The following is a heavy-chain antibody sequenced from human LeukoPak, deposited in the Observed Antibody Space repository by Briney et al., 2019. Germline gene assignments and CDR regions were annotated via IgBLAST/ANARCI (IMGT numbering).Heavy chain of an antibody. V-gene: IGHV3-30-3*01. J-gene: IGHJ4*02. CDR1: GFTFSSYA. D-gene: IGHD6-19*01. CDR3: ARDYHSSGLY. Sequence: GGSLRLSCAASGFTFSSYAMHWVRQAPGKGLEWVAVISYDGSNKYYADSVKGRFTISRDNSKNTLYLQMNSLRAEDTAVYYCARDYHSSGLYWGQGTLVTVSS. CDR2: ISYDGSNK.